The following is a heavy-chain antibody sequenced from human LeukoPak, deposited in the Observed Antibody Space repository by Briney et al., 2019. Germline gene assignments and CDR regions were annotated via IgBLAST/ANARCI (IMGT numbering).Heavy chain of an antibody. CDR3: AKDRDSWIQPYRAGFDP. CDR2: ISVYNGDT. Sequence: GASVKVSCKASGYSFTSYGFSWLRQAPGQGLEYMGWISVYNGDTNYAQKLQGRVTMTTDTSTSTAYMELRSLRSDDTAVYYCAKDRDSWIQPYRAGFDPWGQGTLVTVSS. V-gene: IGHV1-18*01. CDR1: GYSFTSYG. J-gene: IGHJ5*02. D-gene: IGHD5-18*01.